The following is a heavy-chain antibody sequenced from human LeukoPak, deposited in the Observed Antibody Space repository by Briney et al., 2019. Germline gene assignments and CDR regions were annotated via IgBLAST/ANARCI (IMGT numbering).Heavy chain of an antibody. Sequence: PSETLSLTCTVSGGSISSYYWSWIRQPPGKGLEWIGYIYYSGSTNYNPSLKSRVTISVDTSKNQFSLKLSSVTAADTAVYYCARSRLSSSSPLAWGQGTLVTVSS. D-gene: IGHD2-2*01. V-gene: IGHV4-59*08. J-gene: IGHJ4*02. CDR2: IYYSGST. CDR1: GGSISSYY. CDR3: ARSRLSSSSPLA.